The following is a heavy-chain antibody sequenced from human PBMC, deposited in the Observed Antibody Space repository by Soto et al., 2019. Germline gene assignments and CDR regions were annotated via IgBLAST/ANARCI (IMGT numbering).Heavy chain of an antibody. D-gene: IGHD5-12*01. V-gene: IGHV4-59*01. CDR3: ASDRDGYNS. CDR1: GGSITTYY. CDR2: IFYSGSP. Sequence: SETLSLTCTVSGGSITTYYWNWIRQPPGKGLEWIGYIFYSGSPNYNPSLKSRVTISVDTSQNQISLKLRSVTAADTAVYYCASDRDGYNSWGRGTLVTVSS. J-gene: IGHJ4*02.